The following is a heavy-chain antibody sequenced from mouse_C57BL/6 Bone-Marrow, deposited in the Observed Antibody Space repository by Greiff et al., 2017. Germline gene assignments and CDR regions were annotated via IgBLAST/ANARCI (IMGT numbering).Heavy chain of an antibody. Sequence: VQLQQSGPGLVQPSPSLSITCTVSGFSLTSYGVHWVRQSPGKGLEWLGAMWRGGSTDYYAAFISRMSISKDNSKCRVFFNMSSLQADDTAIYYCAVPIYYGYDVVYAMDYWGQGTSVTVSS. CDR3: AVPIYYGYDVVYAMDY. J-gene: IGHJ4*01. D-gene: IGHD2-2*01. CDR2: MWRGGST. V-gene: IGHV2-2*01. CDR1: GFSLTSYG.